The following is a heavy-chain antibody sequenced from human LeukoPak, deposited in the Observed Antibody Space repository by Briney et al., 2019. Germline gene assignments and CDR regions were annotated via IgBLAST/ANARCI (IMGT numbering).Heavy chain of an antibody. CDR2: IYYSGST. D-gene: IGHD5-18*01. CDR1: GGSISSSSYY. J-gene: IGHJ4*02. Sequence: PSETLSLTCTVSGGSISSSSYYWGWIRQPPGKGLEWIGSIYYSGSTYYNPSLKSRVTISVDTSKNQFSLKLSSVTAADTAVYYCAREVDTAIVTFDYWGQGTLVTVSS. V-gene: IGHV4-39*07. CDR3: AREVDTAIVTFDY.